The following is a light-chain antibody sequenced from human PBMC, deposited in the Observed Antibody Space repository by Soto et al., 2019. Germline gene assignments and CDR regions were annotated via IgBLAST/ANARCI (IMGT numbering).Light chain of an antibody. CDR2: GNS. CDR1: SSNIGANYD. J-gene: IGLJ1*01. CDR3: QSYDSTLSARDV. Sequence: QSVLTQPTSVSGAPGQRVTISCTGSSSNIGANYDVHWYQQRPGTAPKLLIFGNSNRPSGVPDRFSGSKSGTSASLAITGLQAEDEGDYYCQSYDSTLSARDVFGTGTKLTVL. V-gene: IGLV1-40*01.